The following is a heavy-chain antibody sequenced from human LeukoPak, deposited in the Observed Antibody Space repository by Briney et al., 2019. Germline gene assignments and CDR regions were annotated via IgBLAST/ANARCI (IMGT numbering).Heavy chain of an antibody. D-gene: IGHD3-10*01. J-gene: IGHJ4*02. CDR1: GFTFSSYA. V-gene: IGHV3-23*01. CDR2: ISSGGGST. CDR3: AKVGRYYGSGSYSTFDY. Sequence: QPGGSLRLSCAASGFTFSSYAMSWVRQAPGKGLEWVSAISSGGGSTYYADSVKGRFTISRDNSKNTLYLQMNSLRADDTAIYYCAKVGRYYGSGSYSTFDYWGQGTLVTVSS.